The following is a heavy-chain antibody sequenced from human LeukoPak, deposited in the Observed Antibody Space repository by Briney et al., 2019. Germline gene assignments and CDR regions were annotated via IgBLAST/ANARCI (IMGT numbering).Heavy chain of an antibody. CDR2: INPNSGGT. Sequence: PGASVKVSCKASGYTFTGYYMHWVRQAPGQGLEWMGWINPNSGGTNYAQKFQGRVTMTRDTSISTAYMELSRLRSDDTAVYYCARGSPAMVRGDYYMDVWGKGTTVTVSS. CDR3: ARGSPAMVRGDYYMDV. V-gene: IGHV1-2*02. D-gene: IGHD3-10*01. J-gene: IGHJ6*03. CDR1: GYTFTGYY.